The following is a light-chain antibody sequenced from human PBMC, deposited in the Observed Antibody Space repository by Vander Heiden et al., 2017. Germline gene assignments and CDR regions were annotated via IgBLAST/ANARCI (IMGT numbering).Light chain of an antibody. V-gene: IGKV3-20*01. Sequence: EMVLTQSPGTLSLSPGERATLSCRAGQSVSSNQLAWYQQGPGQTPRLLIHTTTYRGDGIPDRFSGSGSGTDFTLTISSLEPEDFAVYYWQHDSIPLAFGGGTKVEIK. J-gene: IGKJ4*01. CDR2: TTT. CDR1: QSVSSNQ. CDR3: QHDSIPLA.